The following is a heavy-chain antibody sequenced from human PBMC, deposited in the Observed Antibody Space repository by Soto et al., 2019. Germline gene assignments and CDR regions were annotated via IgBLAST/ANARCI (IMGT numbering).Heavy chain of an antibody. D-gene: IGHD3-22*01. V-gene: IGHV3-23*01. Sequence: QPGGSLRLSCAACGFTFRSSAMSWVPQAPGNGLEWVSAISGSGGSTYYADSVKGRFTISRDNSKNTLYLQMHSLSAEDTAAYYCATAVVVIKPYYHYGMDVWAQGTTVTVSS. CDR1: GFTFRSSA. CDR3: ATAVVVIKPYYHYGMDV. CDR2: ISGSGGST. J-gene: IGHJ6*02.